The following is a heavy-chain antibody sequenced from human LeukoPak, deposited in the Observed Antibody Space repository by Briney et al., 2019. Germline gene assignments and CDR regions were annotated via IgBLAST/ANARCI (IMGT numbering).Heavy chain of an antibody. J-gene: IGHJ2*01. V-gene: IGHV4-59*01. Sequence: SETLSLTCAVSGGSISTYYWTWIRQPPGKGLEWIGYVDYSGSTNSNPSLKSRVTLSVDSSRNQSSLKVNSVTAADTAVYYCARVGSYCFDLWGRGTLVTVSS. CDR1: GGSISTYY. CDR3: ARVGSYCFDL. CDR2: VDYSGST. D-gene: IGHD1-26*01.